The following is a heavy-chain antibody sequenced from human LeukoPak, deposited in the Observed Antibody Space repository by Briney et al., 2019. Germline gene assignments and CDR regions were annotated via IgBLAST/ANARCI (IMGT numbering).Heavy chain of an antibody. D-gene: IGHD3-3*01. CDR1: GGSFSGYY. CDR3: ARGLNDSWTGENY. CDR2: INHSGST. V-gene: IGHV4-34*01. Sequence: SETLSLTCAVYGGSFSGYYWSWIRQPPGKGLEWIGEINHSGSTNYDPSLKSRVTISVDTTKNQFSLKLSSVTAADTAVYYCARGLNDSWTGENYWGQGTLVTVSS. J-gene: IGHJ4*02.